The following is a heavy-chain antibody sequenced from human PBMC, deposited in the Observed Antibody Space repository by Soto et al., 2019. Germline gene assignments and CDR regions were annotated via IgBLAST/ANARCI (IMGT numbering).Heavy chain of an antibody. J-gene: IGHJ5*02. CDR1: GYTFTGYY. V-gene: IGHV1-2*02. Sequence: QVQLVQSGAEVKKPGASVKVSCKASGYTFTGYYMHWVRQAPGQGLEWMGWINPNSGGTNYAQKFQGGVTMPRETSISTAYMELSRLRSDDTAGYCCARGRGNHCTNGVCGGDWFDPWGQGTLVTVSS. D-gene: IGHD2-8*01. CDR2: INPNSGGT. CDR3: ARGRGNHCTNGVCGGDWFDP.